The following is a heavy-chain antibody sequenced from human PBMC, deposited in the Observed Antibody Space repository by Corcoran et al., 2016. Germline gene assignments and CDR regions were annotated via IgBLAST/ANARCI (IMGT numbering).Heavy chain of an antibody. CDR2: IWYDGSNK. V-gene: IGHV3-33*01. CDR3: ARDVSEGSGVVVTARDYYYGMDG. Sequence: QVQLVESGGGVVQPGRSLRLSCAASGFTFSSYGMHWVRQAPGKGLEWVAVIWYDGSNKYYADSVKGRFTISRDNSKNTLYLQMNSLRAEDTAVDYCARDVSEGSGVVVTARDYYYGMDGWGQGTTVTVSS. CDR1: GFTFSSYG. D-gene: IGHD2-21*02. J-gene: IGHJ6*02.